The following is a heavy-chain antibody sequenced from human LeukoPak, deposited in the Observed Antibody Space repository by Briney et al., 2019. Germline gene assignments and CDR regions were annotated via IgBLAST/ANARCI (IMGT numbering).Heavy chain of an antibody. J-gene: IGHJ4*02. CDR1: GFTFSSYA. CDR3: AKGGSSWSRFDY. D-gene: IGHD6-13*01. V-gene: IGHV3-23*01. CDR2: ISGSGGST. Sequence: GGSLRLSCAASGFTFSSYAMSWVRQAPGKGREWVSAISGSGGSTYYADSVKGRFTISRDNSKNTLYLQMSSLRAEDTAVYYCAKGGSSWSRFDYWGQGTLVTVSS.